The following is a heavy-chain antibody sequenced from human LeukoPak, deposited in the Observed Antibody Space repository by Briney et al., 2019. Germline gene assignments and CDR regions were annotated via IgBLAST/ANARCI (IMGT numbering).Heavy chain of an antibody. V-gene: IGHV3-23*01. D-gene: IGHD1-26*01. J-gene: IGHJ5*02. Sequence: GGSLRLSCAASGFTFSSYAMSWVRQAPGKGLEWVAAISGSGGSTYYADSVKGRFTISRDNSKNTLYLQMNSLRAEDTAVYYCAKDRVGWTGGNWFDPWGQGNLVTVSS. CDR2: ISGSGGST. CDR1: GFTFSSYA. CDR3: AKDRVGWTGGNWFDP.